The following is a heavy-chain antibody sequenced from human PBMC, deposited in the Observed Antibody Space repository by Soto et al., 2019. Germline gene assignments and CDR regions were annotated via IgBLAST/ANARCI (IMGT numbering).Heavy chain of an antibody. CDR2: ISGSGGST. Sequence: GGSLRLSCAASGFTFSSYAMSWVRQAPGKGLEWVSAISGSGGSTYYADSVKGRFTISRDNSKNTLYLQMNSLRAEDTAVYYCAKDRIAVQFQMYPKGDYYYMDVWGKGTTVTVSS. D-gene: IGHD6-19*01. V-gene: IGHV3-23*01. CDR3: AKDRIAVQFQMYPKGDYYYMDV. CDR1: GFTFSSYA. J-gene: IGHJ6*03.